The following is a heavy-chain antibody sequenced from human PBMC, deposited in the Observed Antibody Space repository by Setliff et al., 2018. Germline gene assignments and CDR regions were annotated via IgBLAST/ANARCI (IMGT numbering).Heavy chain of an antibody. CDR2: ISGYNGNT. Sequence: ASVKVSCKASGFTFKTYSFSWVRQAPGQGLEWVGWISGYNGNTIYAQNFQDRVTMTTDASTNTAYMELRSLGSDDTAVYYCARDLDYQYYYDSSGRDAFDIWGQGTMVTVSS. D-gene: IGHD3-22*01. V-gene: IGHV1-18*01. J-gene: IGHJ3*02. CDR3: ARDLDYQYYYDSSGRDAFDI. CDR1: GFTFKTYS.